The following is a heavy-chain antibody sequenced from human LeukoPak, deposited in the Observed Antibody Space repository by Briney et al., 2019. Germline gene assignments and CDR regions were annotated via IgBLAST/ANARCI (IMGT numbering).Heavy chain of an antibody. D-gene: IGHD5-18*01. CDR2: IYYSGST. Sequence: SETLSLTCTVSGGSISSYYWSWIRQPPGKGLEWIGYIYYSGSTNYNPSLKSRVTISVDTSKNQFSLKLSSVTAADTAVYCCARGGYSYAYGMDVWGQGTTVTVSS. V-gene: IGHV4-59*01. J-gene: IGHJ6*02. CDR1: GGSISSYY. CDR3: ARGGYSYAYGMDV.